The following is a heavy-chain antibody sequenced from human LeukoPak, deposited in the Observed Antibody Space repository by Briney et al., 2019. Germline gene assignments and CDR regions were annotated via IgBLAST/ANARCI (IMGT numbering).Heavy chain of an antibody. J-gene: IGHJ4*02. CDR2: IHSGGST. CDR1: GGSINNYF. D-gene: IGHD1-26*01. CDR3: ARDRWDLIAIDY. V-gene: IGHV4-4*07. Sequence: SETLSLTCTVSGGSINNYFWTWIRQPAGKGLEWIGRIHSGGSTNYNPSLKSRVTMSVDTSKKQFSLKLSSVTAADTAVYYCARDRWDLIAIDYWGQGTLVTVSS.